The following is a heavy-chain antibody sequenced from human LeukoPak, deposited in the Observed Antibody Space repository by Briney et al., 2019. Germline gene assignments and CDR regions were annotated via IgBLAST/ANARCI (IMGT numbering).Heavy chain of an antibody. CDR1: GFTFSSYA. D-gene: IGHD2-2*01. CDR2: ISYDGSNK. CDR3: ARGVGYCSSTSCYWWFDP. J-gene: IGHJ5*02. V-gene: IGHV3-30-3*01. Sequence: GGSLRLSCAASGFTFSSYAMHWVRQAPGKGLEWVAVISYDGSNKYYADSVKGRFTISRDNSKNTLYLQMNSLRAEDTAVYYCARGVGYCSSTSCYWWFDPWGQGTLVTVSS.